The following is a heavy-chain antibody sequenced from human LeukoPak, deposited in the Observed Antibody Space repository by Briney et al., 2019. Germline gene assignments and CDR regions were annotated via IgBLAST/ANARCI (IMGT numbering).Heavy chain of an antibody. D-gene: IGHD3-22*01. CDR3: ARAYDSSGYYSRY. CDR2: IIPVFGIA. V-gene: IGHV1-69*04. CDR1: GGTFSSYV. J-gene: IGHJ4*02. Sequence: SVKVSCKASGGTFSSYVISWVRQAPGQGLEWMGRIIPVFGIANYAQKFQGRVTVTADISTSTAYMELSSLRSEDTAVYYCARAYDSSGYYSRYWGQGTLVTVSS.